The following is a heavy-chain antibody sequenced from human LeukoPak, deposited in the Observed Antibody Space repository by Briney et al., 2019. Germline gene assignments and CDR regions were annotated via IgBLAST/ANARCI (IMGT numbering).Heavy chain of an antibody. CDR1: GGPISGYY. V-gene: IGHV4-59*01. CDR3: AREKKSPGWPQNGRFDS. Sequence: SETLSLTCTVSGGPISGYYWSWIRQPPGRGLEWIGNIYLNGITDDNPSLKSRVTMSIDTSKNEFSLNLTSVTAADTAIYYCAREKKSPGWPQNGRFDSWGQGSLVIVSS. CDR2: IYLNGIT. D-gene: IGHD5-24*01. J-gene: IGHJ4*02.